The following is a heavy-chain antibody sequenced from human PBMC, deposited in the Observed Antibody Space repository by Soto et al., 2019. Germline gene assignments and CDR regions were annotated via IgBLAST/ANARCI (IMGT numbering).Heavy chain of an antibody. V-gene: IGHV1-18*04. CDR2: ISAYNGNT. D-gene: IGHD2-2*01. CDR3: ERILVPDAIDWLDP. CDR1: GYTFTSYG. Sequence: ASVKVSCKASGYTFTSYGISWVRQAPGQGLEWMGWISAYNGNTNYAQKLQGRVTMTTDTSTSTAYMELRSLRSDDTDVYYCERILVPDAIDWLDPWGQGTLVTVSS. J-gene: IGHJ5*02.